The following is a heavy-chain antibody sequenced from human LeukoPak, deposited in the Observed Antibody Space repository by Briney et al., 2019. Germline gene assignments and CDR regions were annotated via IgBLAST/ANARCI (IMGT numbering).Heavy chain of an antibody. D-gene: IGHD6-19*01. J-gene: IGHJ6*02. CDR1: GFTFSSYG. CDR2: ISYDGSNK. V-gene: IGHV3-30*18. CDR3: AKDPGSGWYYYYYGMDV. Sequence: GGSLRLSCAASGFTFSSYGMHWVRQAPGKGLEWVAVISYDGSNKYYADSVKGRFTISRDNSKNTLYLQMNSLRAEDTAVYYCAKDPGSGWYYYYYGMDVWGQGTTVTVSS.